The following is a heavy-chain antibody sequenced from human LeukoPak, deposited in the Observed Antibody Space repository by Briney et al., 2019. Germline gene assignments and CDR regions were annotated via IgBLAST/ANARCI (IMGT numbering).Heavy chain of an antibody. D-gene: IGHD6-13*01. CDR3: AKDRSRWLAYNWFDP. Sequence: GGTLRLSCAPSGFTFTTYAMSWVRQTPGKGLECVSARDGSGGSTYCADSVKGRFTISRDNSKNTLYLQMNSPRAEDTAVYYCAKDRSRWLAYNWFDPWGQGTLVTVSS. CDR1: GFTFTTYA. J-gene: IGHJ5*02. CDR2: RDGSGGST. V-gene: IGHV3-23*01.